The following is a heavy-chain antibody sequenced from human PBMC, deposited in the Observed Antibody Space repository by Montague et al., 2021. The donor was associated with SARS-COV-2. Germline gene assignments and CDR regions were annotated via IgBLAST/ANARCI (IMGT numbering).Heavy chain of an antibody. J-gene: IGHJ4*02. CDR2: IDWDDDK. Sequence: PALVKPTQTLTLTCTFSGFSPSTSGMCVSWIRQPPGKALEWLALIDWDDDKFYSTSLKTRLTISKDTSKNQVVLTMTNMDPVDTATYYCARVRYFGTTFDYWGQGTLVTVSS. V-gene: IGHV2-70*01. CDR1: GFSPSTSGMC. CDR3: ARVRYFGTTFDY. D-gene: IGHD3-9*01.